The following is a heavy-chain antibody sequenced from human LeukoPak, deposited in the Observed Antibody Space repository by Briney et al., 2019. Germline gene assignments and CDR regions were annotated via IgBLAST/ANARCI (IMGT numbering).Heavy chain of an antibody. V-gene: IGHV1-46*01. CDR1: GYTFTSYY. Sequence: GASVKVSCKASGYTFTSYYMHWVRQAPGQGLEWMGIINPSGGSTSYAQKFQGRVTMTRDMSTSTVYMELSSLRSEDTAVYYCTRIKTTVVTGDAFDIWGQGTMVTVSS. CDR2: INPSGGST. D-gene: IGHD4-23*01. J-gene: IGHJ3*02. CDR3: TRIKTTVVTGDAFDI.